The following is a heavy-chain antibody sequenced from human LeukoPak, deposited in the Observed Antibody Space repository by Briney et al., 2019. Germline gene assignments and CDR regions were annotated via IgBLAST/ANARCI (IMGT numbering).Heavy chain of an antibody. J-gene: IGHJ4*02. CDR3: AKGPGMATVKRYLDY. D-gene: IGHD5-24*01. CDR1: GFTFDDHA. Sequence: GGSLRLSCAASGFTFDDHAMHWVRQAPGKGLEWVSGLSWNSGSIDYADSVKGRFTISRDNAKNSLYLQMNSLRVEDTALYYCAKGPGMATVKRYLDYWGQGTLVTVSS. V-gene: IGHV3-9*01. CDR2: LSWNSGSI.